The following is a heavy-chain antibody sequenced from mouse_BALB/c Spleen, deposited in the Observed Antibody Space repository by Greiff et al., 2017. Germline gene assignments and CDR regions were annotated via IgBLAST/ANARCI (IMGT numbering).Heavy chain of an antibody. CDR1: GYTFTSYY. CDR3: AREIYGSSYD. Sequence: VQLQQSGPELVKPGASVKMSCKASGYTFTSYYIHWVKQRPGQGLEWIGWIYPGDGSTKYNEKFKGKTTLTADKSSSTAYMLLSSLTSEDSAIYFCAREIYGSSYDWGQGTTLTVSS. CDR2: IYPGDGST. J-gene: IGHJ2*01. D-gene: IGHD1-1*01. V-gene: IGHV1S56*01.